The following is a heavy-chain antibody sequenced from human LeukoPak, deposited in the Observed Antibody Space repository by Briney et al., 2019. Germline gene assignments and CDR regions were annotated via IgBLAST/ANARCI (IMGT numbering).Heavy chain of an antibody. J-gene: IGHJ4*02. V-gene: IGHV3-66*02. CDR2: MYSGGNT. Sequence: GGSLRLSCAASGSTITSNYASCVRPAPGGGLEWVASMYSGGNTYYADSGRGRFTISRDSSMNTLYLQMNSLRGEDTAVYYCAGAMGYNLFDYWGQGALVTVSS. CDR3: AGAMGYNLFDY. D-gene: IGHD5-24*01. CDR1: GSTITSNY.